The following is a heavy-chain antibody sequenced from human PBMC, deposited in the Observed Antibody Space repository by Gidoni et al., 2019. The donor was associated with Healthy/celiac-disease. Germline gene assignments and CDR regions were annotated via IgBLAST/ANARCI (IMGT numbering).Heavy chain of an antibody. CDR3: TKRAHYGSGTTTN. J-gene: IGHJ4*02. Sequence: EVQLVESGGGLVKPGGSLRLSCAASGFTFSNAWMSWVRQAPGKGLEWVGRIKSKTDGGTTDYAAPVKGRFTISRDDSKNTLYLQMNSLKTEDTAVYYCTKRAHYGSGTTTNWGQGTLVTVSS. CDR2: IKSKTDGGTT. CDR1: GFTFSNAW. V-gene: IGHV3-15*01. D-gene: IGHD3-10*01.